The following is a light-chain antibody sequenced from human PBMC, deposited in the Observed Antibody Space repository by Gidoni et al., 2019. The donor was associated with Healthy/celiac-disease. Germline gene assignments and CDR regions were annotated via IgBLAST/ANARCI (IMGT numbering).Light chain of an antibody. Sequence: QSVLTQPPSVSVAPRQRVTIACTGSSSNIGAGYDVHWSQQLPGAAPKILIYGNSNRPSGVPDRFSGSKSGTSASLAITGLQAEDEADYYCQSYDSSLSGYVFGTGTKVTVL. J-gene: IGLJ1*01. CDR1: SSNIGAGYD. V-gene: IGLV1-40*01. CDR3: QSYDSSLSGYV. CDR2: GNS.